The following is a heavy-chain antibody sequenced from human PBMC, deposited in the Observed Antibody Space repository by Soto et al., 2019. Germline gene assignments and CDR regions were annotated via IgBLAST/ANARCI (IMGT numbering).Heavy chain of an antibody. CDR3: AREGSGYSSISH. CDR2: IYYSGST. Sequence: QVQLQESGPGLVKPSQTLSLTCPVSGGPIGSGDYYWGWIRQPPGKGLEWIGYIYYSGSTYYNPSLKSRVTISVDTSKNQFSLKLSSVTAADTAVYYCAREGSGYSSISHWGQGTLVTVSS. D-gene: IGHD3-3*01. V-gene: IGHV4-30-4*01. J-gene: IGHJ4*02. CDR1: GGPIGSGDYY.